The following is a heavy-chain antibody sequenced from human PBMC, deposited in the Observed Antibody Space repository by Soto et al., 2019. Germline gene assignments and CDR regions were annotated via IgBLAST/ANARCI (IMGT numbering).Heavy chain of an antibody. J-gene: IGHJ3*02. V-gene: IGHV4-34*01. CDR1: GGSFSGYY. CDR2: INHSGST. Sequence: SETLSLTCAVYGGSFSGYYWSWIRQPPGKGLEWIGEINHSGSTNYNPSLKSRVTISVDTSKNQFSLKLSSVTAADTAVYYCARGLAFDIWGQGTMVTGSS. CDR3: ARGLAFDI.